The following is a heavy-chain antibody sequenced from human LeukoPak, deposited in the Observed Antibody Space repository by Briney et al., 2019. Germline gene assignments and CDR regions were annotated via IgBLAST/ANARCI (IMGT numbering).Heavy chain of an antibody. CDR3: ARGWDSGSLNY. V-gene: IGHV3-72*01. D-gene: IGHD6-6*01. J-gene: IGHJ4*02. CDR1: GFTLSDYY. Sequence: PGGSLRLSCAAPGFTLSDYYIDWVRQAPGKGLEWVGRTRNKANSYTTEYAASVKDRFTISRDDSKNLLYLQMNSLEIEDTAVYFCARGWDSGSLNYWGQGTLVTVSS. CDR2: TRNKANSYTT.